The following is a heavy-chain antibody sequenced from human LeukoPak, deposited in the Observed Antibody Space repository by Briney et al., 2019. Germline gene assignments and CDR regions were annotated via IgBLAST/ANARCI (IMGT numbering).Heavy chain of an antibody. J-gene: IGHJ4*02. V-gene: IGHV3-21*01. Sequence: GGSLRLSCAASGFTFSSYSMTWVRQAPGKGLEWVSSISSSSSYIYYADSVKGRFTISRDNAKNSLYLQMNSLRAEDTAVYYCARADPLLWFGELGGYWGQGTLVTVSS. CDR2: ISSSSSYI. D-gene: IGHD3-10*01. CDR3: ARADPLLWFGELGGY. CDR1: GFTFSSYS.